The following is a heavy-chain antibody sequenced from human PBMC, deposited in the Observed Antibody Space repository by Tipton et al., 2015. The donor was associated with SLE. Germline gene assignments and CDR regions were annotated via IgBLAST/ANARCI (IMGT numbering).Heavy chain of an antibody. D-gene: IGHD2-15*01. CDR1: GGSISSSSYY. CDR2: IYYSGST. V-gene: IGHV4-31*03. J-gene: IGHJ1*01. CDR3: ARERSPGIV. Sequence: TLSLTCTVSGGSISSSSYYWGWIRQPPGKGLEWIGYIYYSGSTYYNPSLKSRVTISVDTSKNQFSLKLSSVTAADTAVYYCARERSPGIVWGQGTLVTVSS.